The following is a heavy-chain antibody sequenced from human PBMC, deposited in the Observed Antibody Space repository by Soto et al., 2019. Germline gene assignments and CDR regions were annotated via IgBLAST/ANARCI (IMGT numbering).Heavy chain of an antibody. CDR1: GGSISSGGYY. J-gene: IGHJ5*02. V-gene: IGHV4-31*03. CDR3: ARNNDFWSRPNWFDP. Sequence: QVQLQESGPGLVKPSQTLSLTCTVSGGSISSGGYYWSWIRQHPGKGLEWIGYIYYSGSTYYNPSLKSRVTISVDTSKNQFSLKLSSVTAADTAVYSCARNNDFWSRPNWFDPWGQGTLVTVSS. D-gene: IGHD3-3*01. CDR2: IYYSGST.